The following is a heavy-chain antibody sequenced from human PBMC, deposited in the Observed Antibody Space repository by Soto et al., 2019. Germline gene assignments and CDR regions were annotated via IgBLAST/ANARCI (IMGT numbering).Heavy chain of an antibody. CDR1: GASTSSGDYY. CDR3: AARGTMTTVTKFDF. CDR2: IYYSGSS. J-gene: IGHJ4*02. D-gene: IGHD4-17*01. V-gene: IGHV4-31*03. Sequence: SETLSLTCTVSGASTSSGDYYWSWIRQHPGKGLEWIGYIYYSGSSFHNPSLQSRLTISLDTSKNRFSLKLSSVTAADTAVYYCAARGTMTTVTKFDFWGQGTLVTVSS.